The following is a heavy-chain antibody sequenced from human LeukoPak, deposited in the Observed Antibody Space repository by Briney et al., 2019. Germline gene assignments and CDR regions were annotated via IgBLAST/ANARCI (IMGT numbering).Heavy chain of an antibody. D-gene: IGHD6-19*01. V-gene: IGHV3-23*01. CDR3: ARAMGSSGTIDY. CDR1: GFTFSSYA. Sequence: GGSLRLSCAASGFTFSSYAMSWVRQAPGKGLEWVSAISGSGGSTYYADSVKGRFTISRDNSKNTLYLQMNSLRAEDTAVYYCARAMGSSGTIDYWGQGTLVTVSS. J-gene: IGHJ4*02. CDR2: ISGSGGST.